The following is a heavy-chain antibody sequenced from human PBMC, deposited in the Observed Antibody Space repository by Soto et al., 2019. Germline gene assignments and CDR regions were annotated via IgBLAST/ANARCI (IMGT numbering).Heavy chain of an antibody. Sequence: PSETLSLTCTVSGGSISSYYWSWIRQPPGKGLEWIGYIYYSGSTNYNPSLKSRVTISVDTSKNQLSLKLSSVTAADTAVYYCARGLMWAGTRYYFDYWGQGTLVTVSS. CDR3: ARGLMWAGTRYYFDY. CDR2: IYYSGST. CDR1: GGSISSYY. D-gene: IGHD6-19*01. J-gene: IGHJ4*02. V-gene: IGHV4-59*01.